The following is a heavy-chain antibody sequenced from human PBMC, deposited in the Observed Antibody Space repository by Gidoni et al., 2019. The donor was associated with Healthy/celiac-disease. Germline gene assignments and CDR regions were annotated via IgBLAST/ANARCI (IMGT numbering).Heavy chain of an antibody. CDR2: LYYRGST. Sequence: QVQLQESGPGLVKPSQTLSLTCTVSGGSISSGDYYWSWIRQPPGTGLEWIGYLYYRGSTYYNPSLKSRVTISIDTSKNQFSLKLSSVTAADTAVYYCARDGGLNWFDPWGQGTLVTVSS. CDR1: GGSISSGDYY. CDR3: ARDGGLNWFDP. J-gene: IGHJ5*02. D-gene: IGHD3-16*01. V-gene: IGHV4-30-4*01.